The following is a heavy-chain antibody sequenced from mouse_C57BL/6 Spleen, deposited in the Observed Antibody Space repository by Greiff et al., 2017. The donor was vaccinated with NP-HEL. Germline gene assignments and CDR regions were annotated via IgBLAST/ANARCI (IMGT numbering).Heavy chain of an antibody. CDR1: GYAFSSSW. CDR3: ARGGYGSSEDY. J-gene: IGHJ2*01. Sequence: VKLQESGPELVKPGASVKISCKASGYAFSSSWMNWVKQRPGKGLEWIGRIYPGDGDTNYNGKFKGKATLTADKSSSTAYMQLSSLTSEDSAVYCCARGGYGSSEDYWGQGTTLTVSS. D-gene: IGHD1-1*01. V-gene: IGHV1-82*01. CDR2: IYPGDGDT.